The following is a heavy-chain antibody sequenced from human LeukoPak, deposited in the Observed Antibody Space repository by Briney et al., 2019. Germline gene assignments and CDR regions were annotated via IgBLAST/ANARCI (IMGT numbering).Heavy chain of an antibody. Sequence: SDTLSLTRAVSGGSFLGYHWNWIRQPPGKGLECIGDINHSGCTNYNPSLKSRVTISVDTSKNQFSLKLRSVTAADTAVYYCARDPTTVVTTPYYFDDWGQGTLVTVSA. CDR2: INHSGCT. CDR3: ARDPTTVVTTPYYFDD. D-gene: IGHD4-23*01. CDR1: GGSFLGYH. V-gene: IGHV4-34*01. J-gene: IGHJ4*02.